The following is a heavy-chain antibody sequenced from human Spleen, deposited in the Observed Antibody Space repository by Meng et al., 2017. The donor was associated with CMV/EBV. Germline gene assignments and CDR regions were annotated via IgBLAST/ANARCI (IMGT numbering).Heavy chain of an antibody. Sequence: GSIAGSNGWRWVRQPPGKGLEWIGEINYSANANYNPSLKSRVTMSVDQAKKQFSLKLRSVTAADTALYYCARDNCDSTLCYSGTFDVWGRGTLVTVSS. CDR3: ARDNCDSTLCYSGTFDV. CDR2: INYSANA. V-gene: IGHV4-4*02. D-gene: IGHD2/OR15-2a*01. CDR1: GSIAGSNG. J-gene: IGHJ2*01.